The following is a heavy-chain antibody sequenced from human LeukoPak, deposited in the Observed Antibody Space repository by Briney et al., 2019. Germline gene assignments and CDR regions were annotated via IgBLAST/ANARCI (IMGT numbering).Heavy chain of an antibody. CDR2: IYYSAIT. CDR1: GGSISSYY. Sequence: SETLSLTCTVSGGSISSYYWSWIRQPPGKGLEWIGYIYYSAITNYNPSLKSRATISVDTSNNQFSLKLSSVTAADTAVYYCARGFITIFFRLGWFDPWGQGTLVTVSS. D-gene: IGHD3-9*01. CDR3: ARGFITIFFRLGWFDP. J-gene: IGHJ5*02. V-gene: IGHV4-59*12.